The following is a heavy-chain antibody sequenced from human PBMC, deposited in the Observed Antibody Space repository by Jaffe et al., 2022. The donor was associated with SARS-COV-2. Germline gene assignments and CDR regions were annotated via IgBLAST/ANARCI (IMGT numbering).Heavy chain of an antibody. V-gene: IGHV4-61*02. CDR2: IYTSGST. Sequence: QVQLQESGPGLVKPSQTLSLTCTVSGGSISSGSYYWSWIRQPAGKGLEWIGRIYTSGSTNYNPSLKSRVTISVDTSKNQFSLKLSSVTAADTAVYYCARVSGGNSGSYYWRFDYWGQGTLVTVSS. CDR1: GGSISSGSYY. J-gene: IGHJ4*02. D-gene: IGHD1-26*01. CDR3: ARVSGGNSGSYYWRFDY.